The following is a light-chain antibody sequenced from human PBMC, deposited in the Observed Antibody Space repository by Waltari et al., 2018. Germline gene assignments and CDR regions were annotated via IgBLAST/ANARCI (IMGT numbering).Light chain of an antibody. V-gene: IGKV3-20*01. CDR2: AAS. CDR3: QHYVRLPAT. Sequence: EIVLTQSPGTLSLSPGERVTLSCRASQSVSRSLAWYQQKPGQAPRLLIYAASSRATGIPGRVRGSGSGTDFSLTISRLEPEDFAVYYCQHYVRLPATFGQGTKVEI. CDR1: QSVSRS. J-gene: IGKJ1*01.